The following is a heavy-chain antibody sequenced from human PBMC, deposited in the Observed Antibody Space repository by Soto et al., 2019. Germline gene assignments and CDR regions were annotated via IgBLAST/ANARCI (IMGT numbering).Heavy chain of an antibody. Sequence: SVKVSCKASGGTFSSYAISWVRQAPGQGLEWMGGIIPIFGTANYAQKFQGRVTITADESTSTAYMELSSLRSEDTAVYYCARESRYFFGGSCYFLPLIAFWGQGTLVTVSS. J-gene: IGHJ4*02. CDR3: ARESRYFFGGSCYFLPLIAF. CDR1: GGTFSSYA. D-gene: IGHD2-15*01. CDR2: IIPIFGTA. V-gene: IGHV1-69*13.